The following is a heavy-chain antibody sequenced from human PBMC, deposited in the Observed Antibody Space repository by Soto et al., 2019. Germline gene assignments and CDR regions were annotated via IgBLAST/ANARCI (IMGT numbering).Heavy chain of an antibody. J-gene: IGHJ4*02. D-gene: IGHD2-21*02. Sequence: SETLSLTCTVSGGSISSGGYSWSWIRQPPGKGLEWIGYIYHSGSTYYNQSLKRRVTISVDRSKNQFSLKLSFVTAADTAFFFFPAEIYSGGDFSHFAYWGQGALVTVSS. V-gene: IGHV4-30-2*01. CDR3: PAEIYSGGDFSHFAY. CDR2: IYHSGST. CDR1: GGSISSGGYS.